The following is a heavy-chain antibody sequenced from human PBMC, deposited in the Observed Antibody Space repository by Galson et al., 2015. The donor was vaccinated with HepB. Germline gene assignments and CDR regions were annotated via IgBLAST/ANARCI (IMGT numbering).Heavy chain of an antibody. Sequence: GFSLSTTEMRVSWIRQPPGKALEWLARIDWDDDKFYSTSLKTRLTISKDTSKNQVVLTMTNMDPVDTATYYCARSGYSSGWYPWYFDLWGRGTLVTVSS. J-gene: IGHJ2*01. D-gene: IGHD6-19*01. CDR1: GFSLSTTEMR. V-gene: IGHV2-70*04. CDR2: IDWDDDK. CDR3: ARSGYSSGWYPWYFDL.